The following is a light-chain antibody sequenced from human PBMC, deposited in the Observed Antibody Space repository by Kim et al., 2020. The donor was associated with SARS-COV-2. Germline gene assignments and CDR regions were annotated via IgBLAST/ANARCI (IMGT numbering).Light chain of an antibody. CDR2: AAS. CDR1: QSINSY. CDR3: QQSYSTPQT. J-gene: IGKJ1*01. V-gene: IGKV1-39*01. Sequence: ASVGARITITCRASQSINSYLNWYQQKPGKAPKLLIYAASSLQSGIPSRFSGRGSGTEVTLTISSLQPEEFATYYCQQSYSTPQTYGQVTEVDIK.